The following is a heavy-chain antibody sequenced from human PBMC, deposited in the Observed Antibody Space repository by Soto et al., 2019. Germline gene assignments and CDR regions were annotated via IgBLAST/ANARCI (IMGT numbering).Heavy chain of an antibody. CDR2: INAGNGST. Sequence: GASVKVSCKASGYTFTSYAMHWVRQSPGQRLEWMGWINAGNGSTKYSQKFQGSVTITRDTSASTAYMELSSLRSEDTAVYYCAIDLGYCGGGSCYNGFDPWGQGTLVTVSS. CDR3: AIDLGYCGGGSCYNGFDP. J-gene: IGHJ5*02. D-gene: IGHD2-15*01. V-gene: IGHV1-3*01. CDR1: GYTFTSYA.